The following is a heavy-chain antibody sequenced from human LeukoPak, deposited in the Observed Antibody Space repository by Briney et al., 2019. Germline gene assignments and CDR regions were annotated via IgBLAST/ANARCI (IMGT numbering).Heavy chain of an antibody. D-gene: IGHD2-15*01. CDR1: GGTFSSYA. Sequence: GSSVKVSCKASGGTFSSYAISWVRQAPGQGLEWMGGIIPIFGTANYAQKFQGRVTITADESTSTAYMELSSLRSEDTAVYYCARGCSGGSGYYYGMDVWGKGATVTVSS. CDR2: IIPIFGTA. V-gene: IGHV1-69*01. CDR3: ARGCSGGSGYYYGMDV. J-gene: IGHJ6*04.